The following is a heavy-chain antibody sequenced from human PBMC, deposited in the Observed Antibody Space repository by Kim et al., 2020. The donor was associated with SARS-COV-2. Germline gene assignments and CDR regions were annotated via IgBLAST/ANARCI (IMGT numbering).Heavy chain of an antibody. V-gene: IGHV3-23*01. J-gene: IGHJ4*02. CDR1: GFTFSSYA. Sequence: GGSLRLSCAASGFTFSSYAMSWVRQAPGKGLEWVSAISGSGGSTYYADSVKGRFTISRDNSKNTLYLQMNSLRAEDTAVYYCAKVDDYGDYGGYFDYWGQGTLVTVSS. CDR2: ISGSGGST. CDR3: AKVDDYGDYGGYFDY. D-gene: IGHD4-17*01.